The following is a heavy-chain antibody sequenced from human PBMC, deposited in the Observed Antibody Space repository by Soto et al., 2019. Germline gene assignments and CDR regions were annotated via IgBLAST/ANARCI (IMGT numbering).Heavy chain of an antibody. V-gene: IGHV3-30*18. CDR2: ISYDGSNK. Sequence: QVQLVESGGGVVQPGRSLRLSCAASGFTFSSYGMHWVRQAPGKGLEWVAVISYDGSNKYYADSVKGRFTISRDNSKNTLYLQMNRLRAEDTAVYYCAKSSIRGIYDRRGLDYWGQGTLVTVSS. D-gene: IGHD3-22*01. J-gene: IGHJ4*02. CDR3: AKSSIRGIYDRRGLDY. CDR1: GFTFSSYG.